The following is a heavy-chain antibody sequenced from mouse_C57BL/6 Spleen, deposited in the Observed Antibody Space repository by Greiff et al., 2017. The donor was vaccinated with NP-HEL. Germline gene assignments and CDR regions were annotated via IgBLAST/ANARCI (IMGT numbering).Heavy chain of an antibody. CDR3: ARTAYHWYFDV. V-gene: IGHV5-17*01. D-gene: IGHD1-2*01. J-gene: IGHJ1*03. CDR1: GFTFSDYG. CDR2: ISSGSSTI. Sequence: EVKLMESGGGLVKPGGSLKLSCAASGFTFSDYGMHWVRQAPEKGLEWVAYISSGSSTIYYADTVKGRFTISRDNAKNTLFLQMTSLRSEDTAMYYCARTAYHWYFDVWGTGTTVTVSS.